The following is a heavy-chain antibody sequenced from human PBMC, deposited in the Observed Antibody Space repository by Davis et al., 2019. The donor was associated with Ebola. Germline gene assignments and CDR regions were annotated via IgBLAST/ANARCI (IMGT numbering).Heavy chain of an antibody. Sequence: AASVTVSCKASGYTFTSYEINWVRQATGQGLEWMGWMNPNSGNTGYAQKFQGRVTITRDTSASTAYMELSSLRSEDTAVYYCARGVEAFDIWGQGTMVTVSS. D-gene: IGHD2-15*01. J-gene: IGHJ3*02. V-gene: IGHV1-8*01. CDR3: ARGVEAFDI. CDR2: MNPNSGNT. CDR1: GYTFTSYE.